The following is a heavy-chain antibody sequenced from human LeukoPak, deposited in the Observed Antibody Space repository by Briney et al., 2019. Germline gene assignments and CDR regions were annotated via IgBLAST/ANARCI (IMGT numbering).Heavy chain of an antibody. Sequence: ASVKVSCKASGGTFSSYAISWVRQAPGQGLEWMGGIIPIFGTANYAQKFQGRVTITADKSTSTAYMELSSLRSEDTAVYYCARDHQNIVATIGGENWFDPWGQGTLVTVSS. CDR2: IIPIFGTA. CDR1: GGTFSSYA. V-gene: IGHV1-69*06. D-gene: IGHD5-12*01. CDR3: ARDHQNIVATIGGENWFDP. J-gene: IGHJ5*02.